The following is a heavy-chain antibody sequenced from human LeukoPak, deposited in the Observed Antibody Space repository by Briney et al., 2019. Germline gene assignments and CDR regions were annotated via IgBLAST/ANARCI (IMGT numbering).Heavy chain of an antibody. V-gene: IGHV3-30*04. D-gene: IGHD3-10*01. CDR3: ARGGSGSSTSYFDY. Sequence: PGRSLRLSCAASGFTFSSYAMHWVRQAPGKGLEWVAVMSYDGSNKYYADSVKGRFTISRDNSKNTLYLQMNSLRAEDTAVYYCARGGSGSSTSYFDYWGQGTLVTVSS. CDR1: GFTFSSYA. J-gene: IGHJ4*02. CDR2: MSYDGSNK.